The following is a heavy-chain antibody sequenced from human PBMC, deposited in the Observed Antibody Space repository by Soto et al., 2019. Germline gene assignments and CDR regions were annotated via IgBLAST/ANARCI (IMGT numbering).Heavy chain of an antibody. CDR3: AEARHLEGERLSRNACDI. J-gene: IGHJ3*02. V-gene: IGHV1-58*01. D-gene: IGHD1-26*01. CDR1: GFTFTSSA. CDR2: IVVGSGST. Sequence: PVKVSCKASGFTFTSSAVQWVRQARGHRLEWIGWIVVGSGSTNYAQKFQERVTVTRDMSTSTAYMELSSLRSEDTAVYYCAEARHLEGERLSRNACDIWGRGTMVTVS.